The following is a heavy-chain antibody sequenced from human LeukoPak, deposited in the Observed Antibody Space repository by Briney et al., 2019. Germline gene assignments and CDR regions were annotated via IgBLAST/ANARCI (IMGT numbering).Heavy chain of an antibody. Sequence: RASVKVSCKASGGTFSSYAISWVRQAPGQGREWMGGIIPIFGTANYAQKFQGRVTITTDESTSTAYMELSSLRSEDTAVYYCASDGIAVAGMLGSYWGQGTLVTVSS. J-gene: IGHJ4*02. CDR3: ASDGIAVAGMLGSY. CDR1: GGTFSSYA. V-gene: IGHV1-69*05. D-gene: IGHD6-19*01. CDR2: IIPIFGTA.